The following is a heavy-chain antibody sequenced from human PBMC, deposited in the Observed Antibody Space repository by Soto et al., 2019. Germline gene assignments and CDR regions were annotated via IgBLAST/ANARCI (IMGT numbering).Heavy chain of an antibody. D-gene: IGHD6-13*01. J-gene: IGHJ4*02. CDR3: ARSPRSSPYFDY. Sequence: PGESLKISCQSSGYTFSNFWIGWVRQLPGKGLEWMRIIYPGDHETRYSPSFHGKVTISADRSINPAYLQWNSLEASDTAFYFCARSPRSSPYFDYWGQGALVTVSS. CDR2: IYPGDHET. V-gene: IGHV5-51*01. CDR1: GYTFSNFW.